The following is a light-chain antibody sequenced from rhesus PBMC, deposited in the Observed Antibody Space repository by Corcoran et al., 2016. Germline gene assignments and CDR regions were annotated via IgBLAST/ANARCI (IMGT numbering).Light chain of an antibody. J-gene: IGKJ2*01. CDR2: GGS. CDR1: QSLLHSNGNTY. V-gene: IGKV2-72*01. Sequence: DIVMTQTPLSLPITPGEPASISCRSSQSLLHSNGNTYLHWYLQKPGQSPQPRIYGGSNRASGVPDRFSGIGSGTDFTRNISKVEAEDVGVYYCGQAIAFPYSFGQGTKVEIK. CDR3: GQAIAFPYS.